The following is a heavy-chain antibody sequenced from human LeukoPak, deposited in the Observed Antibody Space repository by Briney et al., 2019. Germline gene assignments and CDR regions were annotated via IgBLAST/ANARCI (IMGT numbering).Heavy chain of an antibody. Sequence: GGSLRLSCAASGFTFSSYAMHWVRQAPGKGLEWVAVISYDGSNKYYADSVKGRFTISRDNSKNTLYLQMNSLRAEDTAVYYCAREVHYYDSSGYYHVPNFDYWGQGTLVTVSS. CDR3: AREVHYYDSSGYYHVPNFDY. CDR1: GFTFSSYA. CDR2: ISYDGSNK. J-gene: IGHJ4*02. V-gene: IGHV3-30*04. D-gene: IGHD3-22*01.